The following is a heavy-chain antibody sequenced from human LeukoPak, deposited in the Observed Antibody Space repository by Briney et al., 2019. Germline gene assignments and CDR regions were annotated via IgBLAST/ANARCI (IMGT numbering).Heavy chain of an antibody. CDR1: GFTFSSYW. CDR3: APGGRYPPGDY. Sequence: PGGSLRLSCAASGFTFSSYWMSWVRQAPGKGLEWVDNIKQDGSEKYYVDSVKGRFTISRDNAKNSLYLQMNSLRAEDTAVYYCAPGGRYPPGDYWGQGTLGTVSS. J-gene: IGHJ4*02. D-gene: IGHD3-9*01. CDR2: IKQDGSEK. V-gene: IGHV3-7*01.